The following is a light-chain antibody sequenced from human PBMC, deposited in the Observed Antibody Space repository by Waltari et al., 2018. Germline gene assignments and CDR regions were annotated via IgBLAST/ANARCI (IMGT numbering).Light chain of an antibody. Sequence: QSVVTQPPSASGTPGQRVTISCSGGSSTVGTNTVNCYQQLPGAAPHLLIYIDNQRPSGVPDRFSGSKSGTSASLAISGLQSEDEADYYCAVWDDSRNDLVFGGGTKLTVL. J-gene: IGLJ2*01. CDR1: SSTVGTNT. CDR2: IDN. V-gene: IGLV1-44*01. CDR3: AVWDDSRNDLV.